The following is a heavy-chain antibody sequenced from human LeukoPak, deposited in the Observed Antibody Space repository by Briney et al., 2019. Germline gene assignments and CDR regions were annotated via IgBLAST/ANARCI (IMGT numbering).Heavy chain of an antibody. CDR3: ARDRAAADTYYYYMDV. V-gene: IGHV4-34*01. Sequence: SETLSLTCAVYGGSFSGYYWSWIRQPPGKGLEWIGEINHSGSTNYNPSLKSRVTISVDTSKNQFSLKLSSVTAADTAVYYCARDRAAADTYYYYMDVWGKGTTVTVSS. J-gene: IGHJ6*03. CDR1: GGSFSGYY. D-gene: IGHD6-25*01. CDR2: INHSGST.